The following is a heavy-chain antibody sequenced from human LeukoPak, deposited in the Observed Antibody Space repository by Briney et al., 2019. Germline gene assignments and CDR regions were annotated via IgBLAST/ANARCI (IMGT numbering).Heavy chain of an antibody. J-gene: IGHJ2*01. CDR3: ARVRVVLRYFDL. V-gene: IGHV3-7*01. D-gene: IGHD3-22*01. CDR1: GFMFSNYW. CDR2: IKQDGSEK. Sequence: GGSLRLSCAASGFMFSNYWMHWVRQAPGKGLEWVANIKQDGSEKYYVDSVKGRFTISRDNAKNSLSLQMNSLRAEDTAVYYCARVRVVLRYFDLWGRGTLVSVSS.